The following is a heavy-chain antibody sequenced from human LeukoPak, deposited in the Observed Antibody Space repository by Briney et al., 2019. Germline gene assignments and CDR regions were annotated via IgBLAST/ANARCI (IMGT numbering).Heavy chain of an antibody. V-gene: IGHV4-61*02. Sequence: PSQTLSLTCGVSGCSISSGSFYWGWIRQAAGQGLVWIGCFYASGSTYYDPSLKSRVTISVDTSKNQFSLKLSSVTAADTAVYYCARDLYYYDSSGYYLWGFDIRGQGTMVTVSS. CDR2: FYASGST. CDR1: GCSISSGSFY. J-gene: IGHJ3*02. D-gene: IGHD3-22*01. CDR3: ARDLYYYDSSGYYLWGFDI.